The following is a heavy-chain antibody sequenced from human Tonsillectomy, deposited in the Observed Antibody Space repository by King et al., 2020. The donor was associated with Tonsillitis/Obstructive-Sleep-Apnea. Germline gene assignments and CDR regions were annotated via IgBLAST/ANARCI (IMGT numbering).Heavy chain of an antibody. V-gene: IGHV3-7*04. J-gene: IGHJ4*02. D-gene: IGHD3-3*01. CDR2: VNQDGSEK. CDR1: GFTFSSFW. CDR3: ARDSYGFWGGYSEY. Sequence: VQLVESGGGLVQPGGSLRLSCAASGFTFSSFWMTWVRQAPGKGLEWVANVNQDGSEKYYVDSVKGRFTISRDNAKNSLYLQMNSLRAEDTAVYYCARDSYGFWGGYSEYWGPGNPVTVSS.